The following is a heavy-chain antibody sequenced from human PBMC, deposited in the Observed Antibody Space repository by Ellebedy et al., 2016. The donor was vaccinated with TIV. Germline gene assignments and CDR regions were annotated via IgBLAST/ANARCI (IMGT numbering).Heavy chain of an antibody. J-gene: IGHJ2*01. CDR3: ANFGRQLTYWYFDL. Sequence: SETLSLXCAVSGVSISSGDWWSWVRQPPGKGLEWIGEVSRSGSTNYGPSLKSRVTISVDTSENQFSLRLSSVTAADTAVYYCANFGRQLTYWYFDLWGRGTLVTVSS. CDR2: VSRSGST. V-gene: IGHV4-4*02. CDR1: GVSISSGDW. D-gene: IGHD2-2*01.